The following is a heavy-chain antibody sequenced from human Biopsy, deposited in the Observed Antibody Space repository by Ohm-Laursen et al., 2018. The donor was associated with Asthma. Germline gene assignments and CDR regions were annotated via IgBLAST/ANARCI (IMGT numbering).Heavy chain of an antibody. CDR3: ARDVELRSVY. J-gene: IGHJ4*02. Sequence: SLRLSCATSGFTFSTSWMTWVRQAPGKGLEWVANIKEDGSEKNYVDSVKGRFTISRDNGKNSLYLQMNSLRAEDTAVYYCARDVELRSVYWGQGTMV. D-gene: IGHD1-7*01. CDR1: GFTFSTSW. CDR2: IKEDGSEK. V-gene: IGHV3-7*05.